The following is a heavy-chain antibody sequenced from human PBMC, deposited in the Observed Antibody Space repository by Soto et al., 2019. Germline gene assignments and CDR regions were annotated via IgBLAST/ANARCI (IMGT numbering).Heavy chain of an antibody. CDR3: AIGYCSITSCSAAGYYYYYYGMDV. CDR1: GGTFSSYA. D-gene: IGHD2-2*03. V-gene: IGHV1-69*01. J-gene: IGHJ6*02. CDR2: IIPIFGTA. Sequence: QVQLVQSGAEVKKPGSSVKVSCKASGGTFSSYAISWVRQAPGQGLEWMGGIIPIFGTANYAQKFQGRVTITADESTSTAYMELSSLRSEDTAVYYCAIGYCSITSCSAAGYYYYYYGMDVWGQGTTVTVSS.